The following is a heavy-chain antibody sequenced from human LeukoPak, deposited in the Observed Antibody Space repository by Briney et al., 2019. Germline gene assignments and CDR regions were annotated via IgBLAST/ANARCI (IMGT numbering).Heavy chain of an antibody. CDR1: GFSFDDYG. V-gene: IGHV3-20*04. Sequence: GGSLRLSCAASGFSFDDYGMSWVRQGPGKGLEWVSGIYWNGGSTGYADSVKGRFTISRDNAKNSLYLQMNSLRAEDTAVYYCAREREMATILDYWGQGTLVTVSS. D-gene: IGHD5-24*01. J-gene: IGHJ4*02. CDR2: IYWNGGST. CDR3: AREREMATILDY.